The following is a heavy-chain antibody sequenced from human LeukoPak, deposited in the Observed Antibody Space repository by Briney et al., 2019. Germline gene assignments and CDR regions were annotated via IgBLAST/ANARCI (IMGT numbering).Heavy chain of an antibody. D-gene: IGHD1-26*01. CDR1: GFMFSSYG. CDR2: LSGSGDSS. J-gene: IGHJ4*02. Sequence: GGSLRLSCAASGFMFSSYGMSWVRQAPGKGLEWVSRLSGSGDSSQYADSVKGRFTISRDNSKNTLFLQMNSLRVEDTAVYYCARGGVWELEDYWGQGTLVTVSS. V-gene: IGHV3-23*01. CDR3: ARGGVWELEDY.